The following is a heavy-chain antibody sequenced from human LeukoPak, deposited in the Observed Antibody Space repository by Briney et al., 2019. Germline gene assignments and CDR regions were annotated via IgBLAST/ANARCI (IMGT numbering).Heavy chain of an antibody. D-gene: IGHD3-22*01. CDR2: IIPISGTA. CDR1: GGTFSSYA. CDR3: ARDHYYDSSGYYRNWFDP. V-gene: IGHV1-69*05. J-gene: IGHJ5*02. Sequence: SVKVSCKASGGTFSSYAISWVRQAPGQGLEWMGGIIPISGTANYAQKFQGRVTITTDESTSTAYMELSSLRSEDTAVYYCARDHYYDSSGYYRNWFDPWGQGTLVTVSS.